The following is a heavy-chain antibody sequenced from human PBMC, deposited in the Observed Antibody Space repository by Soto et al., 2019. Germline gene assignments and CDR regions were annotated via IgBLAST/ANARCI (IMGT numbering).Heavy chain of an antibody. CDR3: GRRRYCGYYCYNKHYYGMDV. D-gene: IGHD2-21*02. CDR1: GDTFSSYA. CDR2: VIPVLGTT. J-gene: IGHJ6*02. Sequence: QVQLVQSGAEVKKPGSSVKVSCRASGDTFSSYAVNWVRQAPGRGLEWMGRVIPVLGTTDYAQKFRGRVTRTGDKSRTTVYMELSSLRSDDTAVYYCGRRRYCGYYCYNKHYYGMDVWGQGTTVTVAS. V-gene: IGHV1-69*08.